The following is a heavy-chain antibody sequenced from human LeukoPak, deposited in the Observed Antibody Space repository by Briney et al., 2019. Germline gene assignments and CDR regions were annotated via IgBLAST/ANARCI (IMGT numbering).Heavy chain of an antibody. V-gene: IGHV4-39*01. Sequence: KASETLSLTXTVSGGSISSSSYYWGWIRQPPGKGLEWIGSIYYSGSTYCNPSLKSRVTISVDTSKNQFSLKLSSVTAADTAVYYCARHSGPKVQEYSGSLDAFDIWGQGTMVTVSS. CDR3: ARHSGPKVQEYSGSLDAFDI. CDR1: GGSISSSSYY. J-gene: IGHJ3*02. D-gene: IGHD1-26*01. CDR2: IYYSGST.